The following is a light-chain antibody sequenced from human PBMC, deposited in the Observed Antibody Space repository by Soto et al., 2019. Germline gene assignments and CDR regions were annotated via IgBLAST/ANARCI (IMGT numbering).Light chain of an antibody. CDR2: AAS. CDR3: QQSYSTPHT. Sequence: DIQMTQSPSSLSASVGDRVTITCRASQSINIYLNWYQQKPGRAPKLVINAASRLQSGVPSRFSGSGSGTDFTLSISXXXXEDLATYYCQQSYSTPHTFGQGTNL. V-gene: IGKV1-39*01. J-gene: IGKJ2*01. CDR1: QSINIY.